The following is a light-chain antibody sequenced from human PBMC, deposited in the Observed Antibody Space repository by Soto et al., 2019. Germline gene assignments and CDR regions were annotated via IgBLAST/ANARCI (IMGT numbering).Light chain of an antibody. J-gene: IGKJ4*01. V-gene: IGKV3D-15*01. CDR1: QSVSSN. Sequence: EIVMTQSPATLSVSPGERATLSCRASQSVSSNLAWYQQKPGQAPSLLIYDISARATGIPTRFSGSGSGTEFTLTISSLQSEDFEVYYCQRYNDWPLTFGGGTKVDIK. CDR2: DIS. CDR3: QRYNDWPLT.